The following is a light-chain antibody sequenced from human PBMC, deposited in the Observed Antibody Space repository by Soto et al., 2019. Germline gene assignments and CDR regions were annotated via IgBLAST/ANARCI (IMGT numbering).Light chain of an antibody. CDR3: SSYTTSNTRQIV. CDR2: DVT. Sequence: SVLTQPAPLSGSPGPSITLSRTGTNSDVGGYNYVSWYQHHPGKAPKLIIYDVTNRPSGVSNPFSGSKSGNTASLTISGLQPEDEADYYCSSYTTSNTRQIVFGTGTKVTVL. CDR1: NSDVGGYNY. V-gene: IGLV2-14*03. J-gene: IGLJ1*01.